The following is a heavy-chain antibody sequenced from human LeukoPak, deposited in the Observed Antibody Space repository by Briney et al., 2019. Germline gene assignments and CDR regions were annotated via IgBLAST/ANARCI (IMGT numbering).Heavy chain of an antibody. CDR1: GFTFWNYA. Sequence: GRSLRLSCAASGFTFWNYAMAWVRQAPGKGLDWVSVIGADTVTTYYAHSVKGRFTIARDNSKNTLYLQMNSLRAEDTAVYYRAKKFGSSARYVGFDSWGQGTLVTVSS. D-gene: IGHD6-19*01. J-gene: IGHJ4*02. CDR2: IGADTVTT. CDR3: AKKFGSSARYVGFDS. V-gene: IGHV3-23*01.